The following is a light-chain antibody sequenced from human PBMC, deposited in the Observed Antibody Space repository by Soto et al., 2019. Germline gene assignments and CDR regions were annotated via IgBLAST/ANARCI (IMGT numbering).Light chain of an antibody. CDR3: QSYDNTPIVPWV. J-gene: IGLJ3*02. CDR1: SSNIGAGYD. Sequence: QSVLTQPPSVSGAPGQGVTISCTGSSSNIGAGYDVHWYRHLPGTAPKLFIHRSTLRPSGVPNRFSASKSGTSASLAITGLRGEDEGEYYCQSYDNTPIVPWVFGGGTKLTVL. V-gene: IGLV1-40*01. CDR2: RST.